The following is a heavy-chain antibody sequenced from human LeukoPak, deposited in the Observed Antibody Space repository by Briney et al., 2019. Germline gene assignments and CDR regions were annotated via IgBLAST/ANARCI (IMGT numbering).Heavy chain of an antibody. CDR3: ARLKIDGTHFDY. J-gene: IGHJ4*02. CDR2: IIPIFGTA. D-gene: IGHD3-9*01. V-gene: IGHV1-69*13. Sequence: SVTVSCKASGGTFSSYAISWVRQAPGQGLEWMGGIIPIFGTANYAQKFQGRVTITADESTSTAYMELSSLRSEDTAVYYCARLKIDGTHFDYWGQGTLVTVSS. CDR1: GGTFSSYA.